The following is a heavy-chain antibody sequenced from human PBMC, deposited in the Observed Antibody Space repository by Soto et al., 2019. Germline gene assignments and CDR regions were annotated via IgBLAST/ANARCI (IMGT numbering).Heavy chain of an antibody. J-gene: IGHJ3*02. CDR1: GFTFINYW. CDR2: INRDGSST. CDR3: AKGGYYSYDAFDT. Sequence: PGGSLRLSCAASGFTFINYWTHWVRQAPGRGLVWVSRINRDGSSTTYADSVKGRFTISRDNAKNTLDLQMNSLRAEDTAVYYCAKGGYYSYDAFDTWGQGTMVTVSS. D-gene: IGHD3-22*01. V-gene: IGHV3-74*03.